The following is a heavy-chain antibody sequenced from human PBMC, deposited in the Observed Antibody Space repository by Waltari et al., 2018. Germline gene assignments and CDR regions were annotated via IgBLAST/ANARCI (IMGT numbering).Heavy chain of an antibody. D-gene: IGHD5-12*01. CDR2: IWYDGSNK. CDR3: ARVRDGYLYYFDY. J-gene: IGHJ4*02. Sequence: QVQLVESGGGVVQPGRSLRLSCAASGFTFSSYGMHWVRQAPGKGVEWGAVIWYDGSNKYYADSVKGRFTISRDNSKNTLYLQMNSLRAEDTAVYYCARVRDGYLYYFDYWGQGTLVTVSS. V-gene: IGHV3-33*01. CDR1: GFTFSSYG.